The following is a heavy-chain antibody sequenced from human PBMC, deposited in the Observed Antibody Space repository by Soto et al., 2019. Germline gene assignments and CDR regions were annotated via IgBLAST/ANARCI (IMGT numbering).Heavy chain of an antibody. CDR1: EGYSRSYG. Sequence: LVILRVRYSVAEGYSRSYGGRWIRKNPGKGLEWIGYIYYSGSTGSTNYNPSLQSRVTISIDTSKNQFSLKLSSVTATDTAVYYCASQHYYDSSGYYVVYWGQGTLVTVSS. V-gene: IGHV4-59*08. D-gene: IGHD3-22*01. CDR3: ASQHYYDSSGYYVVY. CDR2: IYYSGSTGST. J-gene: IGHJ4*02.